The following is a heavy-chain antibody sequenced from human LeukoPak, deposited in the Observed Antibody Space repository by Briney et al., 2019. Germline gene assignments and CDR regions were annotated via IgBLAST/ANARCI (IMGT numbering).Heavy chain of an antibody. V-gene: IGHV3-7*01. D-gene: IGHD3-3*01. J-gene: IGHJ4*02. CDR1: GFTFSTYW. CDR2: IKQDGSEQ. CDR3: ARERQNKDFWSGGDY. Sequence: GGSLRLSCAASGFTFSTYWMSCVRQAPGKGLEWVANIKQDGSEQYYVDSVKGRFTISRDNAKNSLYLQMNTLRPEDTAVYYCARERQNKDFWSGGDYWGQGTLVTVS.